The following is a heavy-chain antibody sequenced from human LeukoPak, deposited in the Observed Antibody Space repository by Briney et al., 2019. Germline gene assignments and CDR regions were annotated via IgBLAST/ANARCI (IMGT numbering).Heavy chain of an antibody. D-gene: IGHD1-26*01. CDR1: GGSISSSSYY. Sequence: SETLSLTCTVSGGSISSSSYYWGWIRQPPGKGLEWIGSIYYSGSTNYNPSLKSRVTISVDTPKNQFSLKLSSVTAADTAVYYCAREWELYFDYWGQGTLVTVSS. V-gene: IGHV4-39*07. CDR2: IYYSGST. J-gene: IGHJ4*02. CDR3: AREWELYFDY.